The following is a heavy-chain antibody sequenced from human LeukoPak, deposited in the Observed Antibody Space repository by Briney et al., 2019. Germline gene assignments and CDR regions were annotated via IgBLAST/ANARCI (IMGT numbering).Heavy chain of an antibody. CDR1: GGSISSSY. CDR2: IFYTGSN. Sequence: PSETLSLTCSVSGGSISSSYWSWIRQAPGKGPEWIGYIFYTGSNDYSPSLKSRVTISVGTSKNQFSLRVNSVTAADTAVYYCASVRYSRAWYASDIWGQGTVVTVSA. D-gene: IGHD5-18*01. J-gene: IGHJ3*02. V-gene: IGHV4-59*01. CDR3: ASVRYSRAWYASDI.